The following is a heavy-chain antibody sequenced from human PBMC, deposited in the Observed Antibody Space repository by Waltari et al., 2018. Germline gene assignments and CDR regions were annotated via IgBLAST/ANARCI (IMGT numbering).Heavy chain of an antibody. V-gene: IGHV4-34*01. J-gene: IGHJ4*02. CDR1: GGSFSGYY. D-gene: IGHD6-6*01. Sequence: QVQLQQWGAGLLKPSETLSLTCAVYGGSFSGYYWSWIRQPPGKGLEWIGEINHSGSTNYTPTLKSRVTISVDTSKNQFSLKLSSVTAAETAVYYCARSGPSSSLDYWGQGTLVTVSS. CDR2: INHSGST. CDR3: ARSGPSSSLDY.